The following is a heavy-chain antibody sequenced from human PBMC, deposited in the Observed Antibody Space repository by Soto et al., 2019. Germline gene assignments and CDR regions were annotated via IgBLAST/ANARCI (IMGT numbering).Heavy chain of an antibody. CDR1: GYTFTGYY. CDR3: ARVRGIGSSSWYIGAHNAFDI. V-gene: IGHV1-2*02. D-gene: IGHD6-13*01. CDR2: INPNSGGT. Sequence: WASVKVSCKASGYTFTGYYMHWVRQAPGQGLEWMGWINPNSGGTNYAQKFQGRVTMTRDTSISTAYMELSRLRSDDTAVYYCARVRGIGSSSWYIGAHNAFDIWGQGTMVTVSS. J-gene: IGHJ3*02.